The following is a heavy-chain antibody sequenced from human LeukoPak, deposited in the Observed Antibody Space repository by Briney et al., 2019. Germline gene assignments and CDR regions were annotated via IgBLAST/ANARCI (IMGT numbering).Heavy chain of an antibody. Sequence: PSETLSLTCIVSGGSISSYSWNWIRQPPGKGLEWIGSIYHSGNTYYNPSLKSRVSMSVDTSKNQFSLKLSSVTAADTAVYYCARHRVYYFDYWGQGTLVTVSS. CDR1: GGSISSYS. D-gene: IGHD2-8*01. V-gene: IGHV4-59*04. J-gene: IGHJ4*02. CDR3: ARHRVYYFDY. CDR2: IYHSGNT.